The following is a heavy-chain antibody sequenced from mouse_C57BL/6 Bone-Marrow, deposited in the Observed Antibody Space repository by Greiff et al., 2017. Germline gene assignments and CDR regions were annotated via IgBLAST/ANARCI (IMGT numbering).Heavy chain of an antibody. CDR1: GFSFNTYA. CDR2: IRSKSNNYAT. V-gene: IGHV10-1*01. D-gene: IGHD4-1*01. CDR3: VRPGTGAMDY. J-gene: IGHJ4*01. Sequence: EVQLVESGGGLVQPKGSLKLSCAASGFSFNTYAMNWVRQAPGKGLEWVARIRSKSNNYATYYADSVKDRFTISRDDSESMLYLQMNNLKTEDTAMYYCVRPGTGAMDYWGQGTSVTVSS.